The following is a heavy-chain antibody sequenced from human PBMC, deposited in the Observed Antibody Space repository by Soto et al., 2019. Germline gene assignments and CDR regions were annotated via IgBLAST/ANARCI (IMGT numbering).Heavy chain of an antibody. CDR2: ISYDGSNK. Sequence: QVQLVESGGGVVQPGRSLRLSCAASGFTFSSYAMHWVRQAPGKGLEWVAVISYDGSNKYYADSVKGRFTISRDNSKNTLYLQMNSLRAEDTAVYYCARDSGFLEWLSYYYYYYGMDVWGQGTTVTVSS. V-gene: IGHV3-30-3*01. CDR1: GFTFSSYA. CDR3: ARDSGFLEWLSYYYYYYGMDV. D-gene: IGHD3-3*01. J-gene: IGHJ6*02.